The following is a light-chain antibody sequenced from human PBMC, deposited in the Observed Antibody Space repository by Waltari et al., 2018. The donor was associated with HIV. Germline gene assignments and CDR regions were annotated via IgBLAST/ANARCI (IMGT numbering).Light chain of an antibody. CDR3: VVWDDSLSGVV. CDR2: RKD. CDR1: MSNIGSKN. J-gene: IGLJ2*01. Sequence: QSVLTQPPAASGTPGQRVTISCSGSMSNIGSKNASRHQQVSGTAPKLLMYRKDQRPSGVPDRVSCSKSGSSASLAISGLRSEDEADYYCVVWDDSLSGVVFGGGTKLTVL. V-gene: IGLV1-47*01.